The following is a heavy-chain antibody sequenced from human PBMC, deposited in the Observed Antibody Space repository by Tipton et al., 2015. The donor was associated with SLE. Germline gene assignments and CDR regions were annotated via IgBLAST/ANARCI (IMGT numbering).Heavy chain of an antibody. CDR2: ISAYNGNT. CDR3: ATEGGWGSTSSPGHYYYMDV. Sequence: QVQLVQSGAEVKKPGASVKVSCKASGYTFTSYGISWVRQAPGQGLEWMGWISAYNGNTNYAQNFQGRVTITADESTSTAYMELSSLRTEDTAMYYCATEGGWGSTSSPGHYYYMDVWGQGTTVTVSS. V-gene: IGHV1-18*01. J-gene: IGHJ6*03. D-gene: IGHD2-2*01. CDR1: GYTFTSYG.